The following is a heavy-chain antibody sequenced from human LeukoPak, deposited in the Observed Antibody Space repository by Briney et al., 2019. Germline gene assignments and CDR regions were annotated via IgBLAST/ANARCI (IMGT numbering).Heavy chain of an antibody. J-gene: IGHJ6*02. Sequence: SETLSLTCTVSGGSISNYYWSWIRQSPGKGLEWIGYIYYSGTTNSDPSLKSRVTISVDTSKNQFSLQLRSVTAADTAVYYCAREDPQTTVPEGMDVWGQGTTVIVSS. D-gene: IGHD4-17*01. V-gene: IGHV4-59*01. CDR2: IYYSGTT. CDR1: GGSISNYY. CDR3: AREDPQTTVPEGMDV.